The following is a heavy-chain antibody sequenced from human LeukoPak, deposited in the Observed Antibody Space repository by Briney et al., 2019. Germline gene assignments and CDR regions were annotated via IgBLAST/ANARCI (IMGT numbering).Heavy chain of an antibody. J-gene: IGHJ4*02. D-gene: IGHD3-10*01. CDR3: ARGTSIWFGFDY. V-gene: IGHV3-23*01. Sequence: PGGSLRLSCAASGFTFSSYAMTWVRQTPGKGLEWVSAIGGSGGSTYYADSVKGRFTISRDNSKNTLYLQMNSLRAEDTTVFYCARGTSIWFGFDYWGQGTLVTVSS. CDR1: GFTFSSYA. CDR2: IGGSGGST.